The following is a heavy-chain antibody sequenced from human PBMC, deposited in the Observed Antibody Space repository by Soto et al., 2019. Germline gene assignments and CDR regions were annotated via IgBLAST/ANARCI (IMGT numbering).Heavy chain of an antibody. CDR3: ARDHGGYYDSSGYYAFDY. D-gene: IGHD3-22*01. Sequence: SVKVSCKASGGTFSSYAISWVRQAPGQGLEWMGGIIPIFGTANYAQKFQGRVTITADESTSTAYMELSSLRSEDAAVYYCARDHGGYYDSSGYYAFDYWGQGTLVTVSS. V-gene: IGHV1-69*13. CDR2: IIPIFGTA. CDR1: GGTFSSYA. J-gene: IGHJ4*02.